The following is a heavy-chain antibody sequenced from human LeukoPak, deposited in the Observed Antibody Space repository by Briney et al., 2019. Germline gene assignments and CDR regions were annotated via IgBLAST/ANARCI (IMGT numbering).Heavy chain of an antibody. D-gene: IGHD1-14*01. J-gene: IGHJ4*02. Sequence: SETLSLTCTVSGGSISSYYWSGIRQPPGKGLEWIGYIYYSGSTNYNPSLKSRVTISVDTSKNQFSLKLSSVTTADTAVYYCARHIRGSKTCFWGQGTLVTVSS. CDR1: GGSISSYY. V-gene: IGHV4-59*08. CDR2: IYYSGST. CDR3: ARHIRGSKTCF.